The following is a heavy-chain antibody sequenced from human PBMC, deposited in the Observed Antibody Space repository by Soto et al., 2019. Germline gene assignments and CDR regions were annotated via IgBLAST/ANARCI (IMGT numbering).Heavy chain of an antibody. Sequence: PGGSLGLSCAASGFTFSDYYMSWIRQAPGKGLEWVSYISSSTGTIYYADSVKGRFTISRDNAKNSLYLQMTSLRAEDTAVYYCARVGQDYYYGMDVWGQGITVTVSS. CDR2: ISSSTGTI. J-gene: IGHJ6*02. D-gene: IGHD3-16*01. CDR1: GFTFSDYY. V-gene: IGHV3-11*01. CDR3: ARVGQDYYYGMDV.